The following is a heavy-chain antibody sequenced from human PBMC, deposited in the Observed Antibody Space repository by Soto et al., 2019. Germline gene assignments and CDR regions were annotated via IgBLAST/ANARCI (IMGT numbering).Heavy chain of an antibody. D-gene: IGHD6-19*01. Sequence: PSETLSLTCIVSGDSISSSSYYWGWIRQPPGKGLEWMGSVYFSGATNYNSALKSRVTISVDTSKNQFSLKLSSVTAADTAVYNCARVRRSGWYFDYWAQGTLVTVSS. CDR3: ARVRRSGWYFDY. CDR2: VYFSGAT. CDR1: GDSISSSSYY. V-gene: IGHV4-39*01. J-gene: IGHJ4*02.